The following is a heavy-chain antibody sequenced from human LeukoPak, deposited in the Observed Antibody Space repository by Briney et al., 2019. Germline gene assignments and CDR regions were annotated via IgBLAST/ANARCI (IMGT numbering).Heavy chain of an antibody. D-gene: IGHD3-22*01. CDR2: INRNGDST. CDR1: GFTFDDYG. V-gene: IGHV3-20*04. CDR3: AREDSSGTDFDY. Sequence: PGGSLRLSCAASGFTFDDYGMSWVRQGPGKGLEWVSAINRNGDSTGYADSVKGRFTISRDNAKNSLYLQMNSLRAEDTAVYYCAREDSSGTDFDYWGQGTLVTVSS. J-gene: IGHJ4*02.